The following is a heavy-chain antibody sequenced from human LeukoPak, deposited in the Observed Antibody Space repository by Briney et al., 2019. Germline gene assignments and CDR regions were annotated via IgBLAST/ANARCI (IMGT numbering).Heavy chain of an antibody. CDR3: ARKHVYLDP. CDR2: IYHSGST. Sequence: SQTLSLTCAVSGGSISSGGYSWSWIRQPPGKGLEWIGYIYHSGSTYYNPSLKSRVTISVDRSKNQFSLKLSSVTAADTAVYYCARKHVYLDPWGQGTLVTVSS. D-gene: IGHD3-10*01. J-gene: IGHJ5*02. CDR1: GGSISSGGYS. V-gene: IGHV4-30-2*01.